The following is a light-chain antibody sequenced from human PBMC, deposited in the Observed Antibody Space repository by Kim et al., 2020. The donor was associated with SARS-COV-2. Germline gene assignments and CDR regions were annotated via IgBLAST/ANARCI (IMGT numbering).Light chain of an antibody. V-gene: IGLV2-18*02. CDR1: SSDFGRYNC. CDR2: EVT. J-gene: IGLJ1*01. Sequence: QSALTQPPSVSGSPGQSVTISCTGTSSDFGRYNCVSWYQQPPGTAPKLIIYEVTNRPSGVPDRFSGSKSGNTASLTISGLQAEDEADYFCSSYTTSNTFVFGTGTKVTVL. CDR3: SSYTTSNTFV.